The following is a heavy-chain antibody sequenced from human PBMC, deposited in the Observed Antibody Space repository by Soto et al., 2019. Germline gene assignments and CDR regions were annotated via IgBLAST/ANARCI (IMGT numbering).Heavy chain of an antibody. D-gene: IGHD2-15*01. Sequence: SETLSLTCTVSGGSISSYYWSWIRQPPGKGLEWIGYIYYSGSTNYNPSLKSRVTISVDTSKNQFSLKLSSVTAADTAVYYCARTELGYCSGGSCYSFYYYYMDVWGKGTTVTVSS. J-gene: IGHJ6*03. CDR2: IYYSGST. CDR1: GGSISSYY. V-gene: IGHV4-59*08. CDR3: ARTELGYCSGGSCYSFYYYYMDV.